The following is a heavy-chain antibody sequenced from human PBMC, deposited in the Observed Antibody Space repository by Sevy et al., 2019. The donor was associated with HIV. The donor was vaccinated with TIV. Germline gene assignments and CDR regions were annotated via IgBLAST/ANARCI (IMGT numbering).Heavy chain of an antibody. CDR1: GYTFTSDY. CDR2: INPSGGST. J-gene: IGHJ4*02. Sequence: ASVKVSCKASGYTFTSDYMHWVRQAPGQGLEWMGIINPSGGSTSYAQKFQGRVTMTRDTSTSTVYMELSSLRSEDTAVYYCARDSDNYDILTGYYPLDYWGQGTLVTVSS. V-gene: IGHV1-46*01. CDR3: ARDSDNYDILTGYYPLDY. D-gene: IGHD3-9*01.